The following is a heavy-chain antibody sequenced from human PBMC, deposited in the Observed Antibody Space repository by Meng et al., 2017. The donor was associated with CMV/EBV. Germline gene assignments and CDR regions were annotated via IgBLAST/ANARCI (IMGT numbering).Heavy chain of an antibody. Sequence: SCKASGYTFTSYYMHWVRQAPGKGLEWVSVIYSGGSTYYADSVKGRFTISRDNSKNTLYLQMNSLRAEDTAVYYCASMVVTRGWFDPWGQGTLVTVSS. CDR1: GYTFTSYY. CDR2: IYSGGST. D-gene: IGHD4/OR15-4a*01. CDR3: ASMVVTRGWFDP. J-gene: IGHJ5*02. V-gene: IGHV3-53*01.